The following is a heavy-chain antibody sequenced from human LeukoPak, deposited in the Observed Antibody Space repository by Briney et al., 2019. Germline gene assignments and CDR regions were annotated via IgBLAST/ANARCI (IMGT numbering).Heavy chain of an antibody. CDR1: GGSFSGYY. Sequence: SETLSLTCAVYGGSFSGYYWSWIRQPPGKGLEWIGEINRSGSTNYNPSLKSRVTISVGTSKNQFSLKLSSVTAADTAVYYCARGPYYYDSSGFDYWGQGTLVTVSS. J-gene: IGHJ4*02. D-gene: IGHD3-22*01. CDR3: ARGPYYYDSSGFDY. V-gene: IGHV4-34*01. CDR2: INRSGST.